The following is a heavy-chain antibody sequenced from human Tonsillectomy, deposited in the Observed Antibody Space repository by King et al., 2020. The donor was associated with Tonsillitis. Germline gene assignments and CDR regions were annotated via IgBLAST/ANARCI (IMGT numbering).Heavy chain of an antibody. CDR1: GFTFGDYT. J-gene: IGHJ4*02. Sequence: DVQLVESGGGLVQPGRSLRLSCTASGFTFGDYTVTWFRQAPGKGLEWVGLIRGKTYGETTEYAASVKGRFTISRDDSKSIAYLQMNSLKTEDTAVYYCTRDFPAVAYELGGQGTLVTVSA. CDR3: TRDFPAVAYEL. CDR2: IRGKTYGETT. D-gene: IGHD6-19*01. V-gene: IGHV3-49*03.